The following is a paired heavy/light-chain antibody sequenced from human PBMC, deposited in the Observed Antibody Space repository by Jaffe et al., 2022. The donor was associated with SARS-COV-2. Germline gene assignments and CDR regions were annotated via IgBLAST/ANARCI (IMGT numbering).Light chain of an antibody. V-gene: IGKV3-11*01. CDR1: QSVSSY. Sequence: EIVLTQSPATLSLSPGERATLSCRASQSVSSYLAWYQQKPGQAPRLLIYDASNRATGIPARFSGSGSGTDFTLTISSLEPEDFAVYYCQQRSNWPPWTFGQGTKVEIK. CDR2: DAS. J-gene: IGKJ1*01. CDR3: QQRSNWPPWT.
Heavy chain of an antibody. CDR1: GGSISSYY. D-gene: IGHD6-13*01. CDR3: ARDLGFSSSPPSTLARPADHYYYGMDV. J-gene: IGHJ6*02. Sequence: QVQLQESGPGLVKPSETLSLTCTVSGGSISSYYWSWIRQPPGKGLEWIGYIYYSGSTNYNPSLKSRVTISVDTSKNQFSLKLSSVTAADTAVYYCARDLGFSSSPPSTLARPADHYYYGMDVWGQGTTVTVSS. V-gene: IGHV4-59*01. CDR2: IYYSGST.